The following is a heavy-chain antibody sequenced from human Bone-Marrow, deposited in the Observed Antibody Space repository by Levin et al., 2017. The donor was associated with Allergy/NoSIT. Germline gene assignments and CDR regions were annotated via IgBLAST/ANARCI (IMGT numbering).Heavy chain of an antibody. CDR3: AKDAYYYGSGSSLDY. CDR1: GFTFDDYA. Sequence: SCAASGFTFDDYAMHWVRQAPGKGLEWVSGISWNSGSIGYADSVKGRFTISRDNAKNSLYLQMNSLRAEDTALYYCAKDAYYYGSGSSLDYWGQGTLVTVSS. D-gene: IGHD3-10*01. V-gene: IGHV3-9*01. J-gene: IGHJ4*02. CDR2: ISWNSGSI.